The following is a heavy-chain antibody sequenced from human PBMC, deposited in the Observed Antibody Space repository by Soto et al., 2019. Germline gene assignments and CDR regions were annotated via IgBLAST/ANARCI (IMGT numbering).Heavy chain of an antibody. CDR3: TIVRVADSALDH. D-gene: IGHD3-10*02. J-gene: IGHJ4*02. V-gene: IGHV3-30*02. CDR1: GFIFSNNG. CDR2: MSYDGSDT. Sequence: VGPLRLSCVGSGFIFSNNGMHWVRQTPGKGLEWVAFMSYDGSDTFYADSVKGRFTISRDNSKNTLFLHMSNLRAEDTAMYYCTIVRVADSALDHWGQGTLVTVSS.